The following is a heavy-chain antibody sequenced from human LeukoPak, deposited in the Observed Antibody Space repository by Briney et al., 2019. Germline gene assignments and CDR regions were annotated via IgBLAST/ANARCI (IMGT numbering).Heavy chain of an antibody. CDR1: GFTFSSYL. V-gene: IGHV3-74*01. J-gene: IGHJ5*02. CDR3: ARVGGRAAAGTSWLDP. Sequence: PGGSLRLSCAPSGFTFSSYLMHWVRHARGKGLVWVSRLKSDGSSTRYADSVKRRFTISRDNAKNTLYLEMNRLRAEDTAVYCCARVGGRAAAGTSWLDPGGQGTLVSVSS. D-gene: IGHD6-13*01. CDR2: LKSDGSST.